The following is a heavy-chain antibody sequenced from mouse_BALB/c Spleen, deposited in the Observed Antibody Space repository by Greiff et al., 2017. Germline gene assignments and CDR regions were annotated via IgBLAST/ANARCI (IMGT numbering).Heavy chain of an antibody. V-gene: IGHV5-9-3*01. Sequence: EVKVVESGGGLVKPGGSLKLSRAASGFTFSSYAMSWVRQTPEKRLEWVATISSGGSYTYYPDSVKGRFTISRDHAKNTLYLQMSSLRSEDTAMYYCARRDYGYYFDYWGQGTTLTVSS. J-gene: IGHJ2*01. CDR2: ISSGGSYT. D-gene: IGHD2-13*01. CDR3: ARRDYGYYFDY. CDR1: GFTFSSYA.